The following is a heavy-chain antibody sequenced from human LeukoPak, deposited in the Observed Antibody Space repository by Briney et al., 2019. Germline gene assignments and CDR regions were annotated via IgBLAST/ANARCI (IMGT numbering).Heavy chain of an antibody. CDR1: GDSISSSNW. CDR2: IYHSGST. J-gene: IGHJ6*03. D-gene: IGHD3-9*01. Sequence: SGTLSLTCAVSGDSISSSNWGSWVRQPPGEGLEWIGEIYHSGSTNYNPSLKSRVTISVDKSKNQFSLKLSSVTAADTAVYYCARRQRLRYFDWLSYYYYYMDVWGKGTTVTISS. CDR3: ARRQRLRYFDWLSYYYYYMDV. V-gene: IGHV4-4*02.